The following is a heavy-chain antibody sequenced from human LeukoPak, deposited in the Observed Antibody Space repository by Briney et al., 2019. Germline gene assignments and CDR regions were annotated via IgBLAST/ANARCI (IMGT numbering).Heavy chain of an antibody. Sequence: PSETLSLTCTVSGGSISSYYWSWIRQPAGKGLEWIGRIYTSGSTNYNPSLKSRVTTSVDTSTNQLSLRLSSVTAADTAVYYCARVSDLAAAGTYDYWGQGTLVTVSS. CDR2: IYTSGST. CDR1: GGSISSYY. D-gene: IGHD6-13*01. V-gene: IGHV4-4*07. J-gene: IGHJ4*02. CDR3: ARVSDLAAAGTYDY.